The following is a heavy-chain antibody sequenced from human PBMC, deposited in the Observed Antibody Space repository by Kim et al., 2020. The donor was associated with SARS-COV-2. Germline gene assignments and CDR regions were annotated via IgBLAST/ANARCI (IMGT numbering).Heavy chain of an antibody. D-gene: IGHD3-10*01. CDR1: GFVFSDFA. CDR3: AKGGSGTYFPRAFAH. Sequence: GGSLRLSCAASGFVFSDFAMSWVRQAPGKGLEWVSAISDTGATTYYADSVQDRFTISRDQSTNTLSLQMTSLRAEDTAFYYCAKGGSGTYFPRAFAHWGHGTLVTVSS. J-gene: IGHJ4*01. V-gene: IGHV3-23*01. CDR2: ISDTGATT.